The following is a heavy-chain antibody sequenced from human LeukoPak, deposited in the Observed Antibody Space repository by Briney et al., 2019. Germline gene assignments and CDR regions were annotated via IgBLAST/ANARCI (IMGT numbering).Heavy chain of an antibody. V-gene: IGHV3-30*18. J-gene: IGHJ4*02. D-gene: IGHD3-10*01. CDR1: GFTFSSYG. CDR3: AKLREFGELLN. CDR2: ISYDGSNK. Sequence: GGSLRLSCAASGFTFSSYGMHWVRQAPGKGLEWVAVISYDGSNKNYADSVKGRFTISRDNSKNTLYLQMNSLRAEDTAVYYCAKLREFGELLNWGQGTLVTVSS.